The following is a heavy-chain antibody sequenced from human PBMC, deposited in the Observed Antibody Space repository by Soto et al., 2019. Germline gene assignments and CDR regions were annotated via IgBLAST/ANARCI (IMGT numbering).Heavy chain of an antibody. CDR1: GFTFDDYT. CDR3: AKDIDDISSSGMDV. CDR2: ISWDGGST. V-gene: IGHV3-43*01. J-gene: IGHJ6*02. Sequence: QRLSCAASGFTFDDYTMHWVRQAPGKGLEWVSLISWDGGSTYYADSVKGRFTISRDNSKNSLYLQMNSLRTEDTALYYCAKDIDDISSSGMDVWGQGTTVTVSS. D-gene: IGHD3-9*01.